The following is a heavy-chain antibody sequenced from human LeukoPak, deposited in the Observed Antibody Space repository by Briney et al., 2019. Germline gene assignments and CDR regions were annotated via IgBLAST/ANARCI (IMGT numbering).Heavy chain of an antibody. CDR1: GYTFTGYY. CDR3: ARATDLTTFWDY. V-gene: IGHV1-2*02. J-gene: IGHJ4*02. CDR2: NNPNSGGT. D-gene: IGHD1-14*01. Sequence: GASVKVSCKASGYTFTGYYMHWVRQAPGQGLEWMGWNNPNSGGTNYAQKFQGRVTMTRDTSISTAYMELSRLRSDDTAVYYCARATDLTTFWDYWGQGTLVTVSS.